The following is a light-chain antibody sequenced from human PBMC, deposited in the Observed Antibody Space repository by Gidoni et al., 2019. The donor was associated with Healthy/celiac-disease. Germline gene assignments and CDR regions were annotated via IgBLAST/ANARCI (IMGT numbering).Light chain of an antibody. J-gene: IGKJ1*01. Sequence: DIQMTPSPSTLSASVGDRVTITCRASQSISSWLAWYQQKPGKAPKLLIYKASSLESGVPSRFSGSGSGTEFTLTISSLQPDDFATYYCQQYNSYPRWTFGQGTKVEIK. CDR1: QSISSW. CDR3: QQYNSYPRWT. CDR2: KAS. V-gene: IGKV1-5*03.